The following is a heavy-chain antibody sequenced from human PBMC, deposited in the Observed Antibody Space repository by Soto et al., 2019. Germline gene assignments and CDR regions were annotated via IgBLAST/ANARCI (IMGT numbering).Heavy chain of an antibody. J-gene: IGHJ4*02. CDR2: VSPKSGGT. D-gene: IGHD2-2*01. Sequence: ASVKVSCKASGYNFSDYYIHWVRQAPGQGLEWLGWVSPKSGGTNYAQKFKGRVTMTRDTSSNTVYMDSLRAEDTAVYYCARDDCRGTSCYSFYFDSWGQGSLVTVSS. CDR1: GYNFSDYY. CDR3: ARDDCRGTSCYSFYFDS. V-gene: IGHV1-2*02.